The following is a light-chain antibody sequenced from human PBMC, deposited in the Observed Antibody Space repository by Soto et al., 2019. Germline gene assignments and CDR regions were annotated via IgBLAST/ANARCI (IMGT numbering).Light chain of an antibody. J-gene: IGKJ4*01. CDR2: GAS. CDR3: QQYKDWPPLT. CDR1: QTDNIN. Sequence: EIVMTQSPVTLSVSPGERVTLSCRASQTDNINLAWYQQRPGQAPRVLIYGASNRASGIPDRFSGSGSGTDFTLTISGLEPDDFAIYYCQQYKDWPPLTFGGGTRVEIK. V-gene: IGKV3D-15*01.